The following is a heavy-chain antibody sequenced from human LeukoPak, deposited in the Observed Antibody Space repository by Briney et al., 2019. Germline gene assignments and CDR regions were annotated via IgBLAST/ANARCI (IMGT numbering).Heavy chain of an antibody. Sequence: ASVKVSCKASGYTFTSYDINWVRQATGQGLEWMGWMNPNSGNTGYAQKFQGRVTMTRNTSISTAYMELSRLRSDDTAVYYCAIPRGRLLWSGEQEFDYWGQGTLVTVSS. V-gene: IGHV1-8*01. CDR3: AIPRGRLLWSGEQEFDY. CDR1: GYTFTSYD. J-gene: IGHJ4*02. D-gene: IGHD3-10*01. CDR2: MNPNSGNT.